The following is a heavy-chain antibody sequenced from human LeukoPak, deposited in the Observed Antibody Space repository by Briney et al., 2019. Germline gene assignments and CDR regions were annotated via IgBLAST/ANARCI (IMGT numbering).Heavy chain of an antibody. D-gene: IGHD3-10*01. CDR2: ILADADGGRT. CDR1: GFTFGGFT. CDR3: AKGPNLPPTYYYGSGSRFLSYYYYMDV. J-gene: IGHJ6*03. Sequence: GGSLRLSCAASGFTFGGFTMAWVRQTPGKGLEWLSGILADADGGRTYYADSVKGRFTISRDNSKNTLYLQMNSLRAEDTAVYYCAKGPNLPPTYYYGSGSRFLSYYYYMDVWGKGTTVTVSS. V-gene: IGHV3-23*01.